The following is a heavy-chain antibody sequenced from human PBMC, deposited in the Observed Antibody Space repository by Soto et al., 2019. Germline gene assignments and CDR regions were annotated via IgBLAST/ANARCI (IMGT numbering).Heavy chain of an antibody. V-gene: IGHV3-21*01. Sequence: EVQLVESGGGLVKPGGSLRLSCAASGFTFGSYNMNWVRQAPGKGLEWVSSLSSSSTYIYYADSVKGRFTISRDNTKNSLYLRMNSLRAADTAVYYCAGGGINYGDYGSMDVWGKGTTVTFSS. J-gene: IGHJ6*03. CDR2: LSSSSTYI. CDR1: GFTFGSYN. CDR3: AGGGINYGDYGSMDV. D-gene: IGHD4-17*01.